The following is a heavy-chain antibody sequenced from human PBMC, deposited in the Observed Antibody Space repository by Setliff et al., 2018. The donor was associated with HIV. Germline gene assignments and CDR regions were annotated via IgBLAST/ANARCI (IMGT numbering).Heavy chain of an antibody. V-gene: IGHV4-59*01. J-gene: IGHJ4*02. CDR3: ARDSHYGDYHY. Sequence: PSETLSLTCTVSGGSISNYYWSWIRQSPGKGLEWIGYIYYGGHTNYNPSLKSRVTVSADTSKNQISLKLSSVTATDTAVYYCARDSHYGDYHYWGPGTLVTVSS. D-gene: IGHD4-17*01. CDR2: IYYGGHT. CDR1: GGSISNYY.